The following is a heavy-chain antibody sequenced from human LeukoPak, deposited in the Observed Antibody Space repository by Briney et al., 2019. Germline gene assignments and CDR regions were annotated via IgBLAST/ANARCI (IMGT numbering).Heavy chain of an antibody. Sequence: ASVKVSCKASGYTFTSYYMHWVRQAPGQGLEWMGIINPSGGSTSYAQKFQGRVTMTRDTSTSTVYMELSSLRSEDTAVYYCARAKVVPAAIWDFDYWGQGTLVTVSS. CDR2: INPSGGST. CDR1: GYTFTSYY. CDR3: ARAKVVPAAIWDFDY. J-gene: IGHJ4*02. V-gene: IGHV1-46*01. D-gene: IGHD2-2*02.